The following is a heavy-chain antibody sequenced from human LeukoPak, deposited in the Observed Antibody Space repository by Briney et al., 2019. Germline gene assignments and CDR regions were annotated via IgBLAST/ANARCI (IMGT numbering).Heavy chain of an antibody. CDR1: GFTFTSSA. D-gene: IGHD3-9*01. CDR2: INPNSGGT. Sequence: ASVKVSCKASGFTFTSSAMHWVRQAPGQGLEWMGWINPNSGGTNYAQKFQGRVTMTRDTSISTAYMELSRLRSDDTAVYYCARFRRYFDWSDFGYWGQGTLVTVSS. V-gene: IGHV1-2*02. J-gene: IGHJ4*02. CDR3: ARFRRYFDWSDFGY.